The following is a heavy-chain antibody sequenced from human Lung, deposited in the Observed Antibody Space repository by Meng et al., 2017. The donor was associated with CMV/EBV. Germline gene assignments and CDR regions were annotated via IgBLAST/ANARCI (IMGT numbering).Heavy chain of an antibody. CDR2: ISSSSSTI. Sequence: GESLKISCAASGFTFSSYSMNWVRQAPGKGLEWVSYISSSSSTIYYADSVKGRFTISRDNAKNSLYLQMNSLRAEDTAVYYCARACSSTSCLAAYYYYGMDVWXQGTTVTVSS. CDR1: GFTFSSYS. J-gene: IGHJ6*02. D-gene: IGHD2-2*01. V-gene: IGHV3-48*04. CDR3: ARACSSTSCLAAYYYYGMDV.